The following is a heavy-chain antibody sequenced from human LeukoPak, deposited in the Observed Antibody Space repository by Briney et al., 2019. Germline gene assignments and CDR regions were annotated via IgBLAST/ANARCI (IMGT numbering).Heavy chain of an antibody. CDR3: ARDSVEQAYYDILTGLPGY. D-gene: IGHD3-9*01. V-gene: IGHV1-2*02. Sequence: ASVKVSCKASGYTFTGYYMHWVRQAPGQGLEWMGWINPNSGGTNYAQKFQGRVTMTRDTSISTAYMELSRLRSDDTAVYYCARDSVEQAYYDILTGLPGYWGQGTLVTVSS. J-gene: IGHJ4*02. CDR1: GYTFTGYY. CDR2: INPNSGGT.